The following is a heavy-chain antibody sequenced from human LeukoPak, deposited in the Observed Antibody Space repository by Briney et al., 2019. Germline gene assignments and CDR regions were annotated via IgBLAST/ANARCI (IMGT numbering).Heavy chain of an antibody. J-gene: IGHJ5*02. Sequence: ASVKVSCKASGYTFTGYYMHWVRQAPGQGLEWMGWINPNSGGTNYAQKFQGRVTMTRDTSISTAYMELSRLRSDDTAVYYCARGRGGTVTTNLNWFDPWGQGTLVNVSS. CDR3: ARGRGGTVTTNLNWFDP. V-gene: IGHV1-2*02. CDR1: GYTFTGYY. D-gene: IGHD4-17*01. CDR2: INPNSGGT.